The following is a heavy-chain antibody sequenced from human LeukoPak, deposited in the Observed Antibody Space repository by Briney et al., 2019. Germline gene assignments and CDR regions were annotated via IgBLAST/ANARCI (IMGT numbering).Heavy chain of an antibody. CDR1: GGSISSGDYY. CDR3: ARGDNNSWFDY. CDR2: IYHSGST. Sequence: SETLSLTCTVSGGSISSGDYYWGWIRQPPGKGLEWIGSIYHSGSTYYNPSLKSRVTISVDTSKNQFSLKLSSVTAADTAVYYCARGDNNSWFDYWGQGTLVTVSS. D-gene: IGHD6-13*01. J-gene: IGHJ4*02. V-gene: IGHV4-39*07.